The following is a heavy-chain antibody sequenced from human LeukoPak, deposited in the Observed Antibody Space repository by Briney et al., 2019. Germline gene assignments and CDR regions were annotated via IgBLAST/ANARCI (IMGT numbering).Heavy chain of an antibody. J-gene: IGHJ4*02. Sequence: SETLSLTCTVSGGSIRDTTYYWGWIRQPPGKGLEWIGSIYYSGSTYYNPSLKSRVTISVDTSKNQFSLKLSSVTAADTAVYYCARVDTAMVTDYWGQGTLVTVSS. D-gene: IGHD5-18*01. V-gene: IGHV4-39*07. CDR2: IYYSGST. CDR1: GGSIRDTTYY. CDR3: ARVDTAMVTDY.